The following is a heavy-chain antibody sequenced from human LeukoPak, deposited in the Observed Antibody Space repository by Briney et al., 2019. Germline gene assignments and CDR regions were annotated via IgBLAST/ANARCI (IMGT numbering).Heavy chain of an antibody. CDR2: ISSSSSYI. J-gene: IGHJ4*02. CDR1: GFTFSSYS. Sequence: GGSLRLSCAASGFTFSSYSRNWVRQAPGKGLEWVSSISSSSSYIYYADSVKGRFTISRDNAKNSLYLQMNSLRAEDTAVYYCAREGRYSSGWYETHYFDYWGQGTLVTVSS. D-gene: IGHD6-19*01. CDR3: AREGRYSSGWYETHYFDY. V-gene: IGHV3-21*01.